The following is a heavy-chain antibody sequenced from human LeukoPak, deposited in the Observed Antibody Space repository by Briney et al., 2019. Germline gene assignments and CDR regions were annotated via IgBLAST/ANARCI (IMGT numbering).Heavy chain of an antibody. CDR1: GGSISNYY. CDR2: IYPSGST. Sequence: SETLSLICTVSGGSISNYYWTWIRQPAGKGLEWIGRIYPSGSTNYNPSLKSRVTISVDKSKNKFSLKVSSVTAADTAVYYCARESFSGSYDYWGQGTLVTVSS. CDR3: ARESFSGSYDY. V-gene: IGHV4-4*07. D-gene: IGHD1-26*01. J-gene: IGHJ4*02.